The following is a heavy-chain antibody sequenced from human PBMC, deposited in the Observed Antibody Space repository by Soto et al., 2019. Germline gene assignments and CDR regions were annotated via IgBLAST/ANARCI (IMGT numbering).Heavy chain of an antibody. CDR2: IKSDGSST. CDR1: GFTFSNYW. V-gene: IGHV3-74*01. CDR3: ARGGYYDINGYYSHDAFHI. Sequence: EVQLVESGGGLVQPGGFLRLSCAASGFTFSNYWMHWVRQAPGKGLVWVSRIKSDGSSTSYADCVKGRFTISRDNAKNTLYLQMNSLKAEDTAVYYCARGGYYDINGYYSHDAFHIWGQGTMVTVSS. D-gene: IGHD3-22*01. J-gene: IGHJ3*02.